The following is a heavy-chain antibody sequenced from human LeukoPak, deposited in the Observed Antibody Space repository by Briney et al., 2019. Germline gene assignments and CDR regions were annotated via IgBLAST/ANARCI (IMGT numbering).Heavy chain of an antibody. J-gene: IGHJ4*02. Sequence: PSETLSLTCAVYGGSFSGYYWSWIRQPPGKGLEWIGSIHHSGNTYYNPSLKSRVAISLDMSKNQFSLKLSSVTAADTAVYYCARLTYSGSYYFDYWGQGSLVTVSS. CDR2: IHHSGNT. CDR1: GGSFSGYY. CDR3: ARLTYSGSYYFDY. D-gene: IGHD1-26*01. V-gene: IGHV4-34*01.